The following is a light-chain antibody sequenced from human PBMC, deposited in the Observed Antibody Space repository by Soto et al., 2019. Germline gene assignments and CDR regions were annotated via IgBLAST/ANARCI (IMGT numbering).Light chain of an antibody. CDR1: QTISSW. CDR2: MAC. CDR3: QDYNCYSEA. J-gene: IGKJ1*01. Sequence: DIPMTQSPSTLSVSVGDRVTITCRASQTISSWLAWYQQHPGKAPKPLIYMACTFRSDVPSRFSGSGFRLEFTLTINRLQPDDFGTQYSQDYNCYSEAFGQGT. V-gene: IGKV1-5*03.